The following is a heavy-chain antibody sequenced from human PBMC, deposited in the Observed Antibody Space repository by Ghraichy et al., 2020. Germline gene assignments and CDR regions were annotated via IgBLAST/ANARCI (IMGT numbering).Heavy chain of an antibody. CDR1: GFTFSTYA. CDR3: AKSLKVGATYSVSDY. D-gene: IGHD1-26*01. CDR2: ITGSGGST. Sequence: GVLNISCAASGFTFSTYAMSWVRQAPGKGLEWVSAITGSGGSTYYADSVKGRFTISRDNSKNTLYLQVNSLRAEDTAVYYCAKSLKVGATYSVSDYWGQGTLVTVSS. V-gene: IGHV3-23*01. J-gene: IGHJ4*02.